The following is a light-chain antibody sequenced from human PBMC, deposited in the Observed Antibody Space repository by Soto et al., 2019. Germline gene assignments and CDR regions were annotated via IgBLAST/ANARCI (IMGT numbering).Light chain of an antibody. CDR1: QSVSSN. CDR3: QKYNNWAPGTYT. CDR2: GAS. Sequence: EIVMTQSPATLSVSPGERATLSCRASQSVSSNLAWYQQKPGQAPRLLIYGASTRATGIPARFSGSGSGTEFTLTISSLQSEDFAVYYCQKYNNWAPGTYTFGQGTKLEIK. J-gene: IGKJ2*01. V-gene: IGKV3-15*01.